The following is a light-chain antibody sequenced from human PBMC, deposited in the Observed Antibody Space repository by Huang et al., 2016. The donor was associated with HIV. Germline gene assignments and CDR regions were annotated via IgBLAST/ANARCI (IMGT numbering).Light chain of an antibody. Sequence: DIVMTQSPNSLAVSLGERATINCRSSQSVLYSSKNRNYLAWYQQKAGQPPKLRIYWASTRESGVPDRFRGSGPGTDFTLTISSLQAEDVAVYYCQQYYSIPPSFGGGTKVEIK. CDR1: QSVLYSSKNRNY. V-gene: IGKV4-1*01. CDR2: WAS. J-gene: IGKJ4*01. CDR3: QQYYSIPPS.